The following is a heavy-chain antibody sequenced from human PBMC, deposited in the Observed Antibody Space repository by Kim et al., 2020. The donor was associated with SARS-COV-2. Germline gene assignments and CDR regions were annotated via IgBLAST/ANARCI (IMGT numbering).Heavy chain of an antibody. CDR3: AKATDHSSSWPNWFDP. Sequence: GGSLRLSCAASGFTFSSYAMSWVRQAPGKGLEWVSVIYSGGSSTYYAASVKGRFTISRDNSKNTLYLQMNSLRAEDTAVYYCAKATDHSSSWPNWFDPWG. V-gene: IGHV3-23*03. D-gene: IGHD6-13*01. CDR2: IYSGGSST. J-gene: IGHJ5*02. CDR1: GFTFSSYA.